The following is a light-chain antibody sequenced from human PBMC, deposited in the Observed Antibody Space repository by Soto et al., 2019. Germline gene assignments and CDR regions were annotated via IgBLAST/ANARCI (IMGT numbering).Light chain of an antibody. CDR3: CSYAGSYTGV. Sequence: QSVLTQPRSVSGSPGQSVTISCTGTSSDVGGYNFVSWYQHHPGKAPELMIYDVSKRPSGVPDRFSGSKSGNTASLTISGLQAEDEADYYCCSYAGSYTGVFGGGTQLTVL. V-gene: IGLV2-11*01. CDR1: SSDVGGYNF. J-gene: IGLJ2*01. CDR2: DVS.